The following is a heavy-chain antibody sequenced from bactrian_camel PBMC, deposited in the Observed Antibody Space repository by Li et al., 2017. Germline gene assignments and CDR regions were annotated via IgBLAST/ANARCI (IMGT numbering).Heavy chain of an antibody. D-gene: IGHD4*01. V-gene: IGHV3S55*01. CDR1: GFTIDNSD. CDR2: ISTDGST. CDR3: AARAGHCSDYDVFRTSRYPY. Sequence: QLVESGGGLVQPGGSLRLPCAASGFTIDNSDMSWYRQAPGNECELVSTISTDGSTYYADSVKGRFTISRDSAKNTLYLQIDSLKPEDTAMYYCAARAGHCSDYDVFRTSRYPYWAQGTQVTVS. J-gene: IGHJ4*01.